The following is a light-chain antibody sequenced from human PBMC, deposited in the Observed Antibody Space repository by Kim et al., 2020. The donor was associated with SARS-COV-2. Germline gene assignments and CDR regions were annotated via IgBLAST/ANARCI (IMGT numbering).Light chain of an antibody. CDR3: QVWDSSSDQYV. Sequence: APRKAATTTCGGDNLGRKTVHWYQHKPGQAPVLGIYSDSDRPSGIPERFSGSNSGDTATLTISRVEAGDEADYYCQVWDSSSDQYVFGGGTKVTVL. J-gene: IGLJ1*01. V-gene: IGLV3-21*01. CDR1: NLGRKT. CDR2: SDS.